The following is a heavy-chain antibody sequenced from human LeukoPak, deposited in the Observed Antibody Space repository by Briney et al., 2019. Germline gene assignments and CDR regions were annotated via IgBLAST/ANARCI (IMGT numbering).Heavy chain of an antibody. J-gene: IGHJ6*03. CDR1: GFTFSNFA. CDR3: AKMAGQQLGDYYMDV. V-gene: IGHV3-23*01. CDR2: LSGSGFNT. D-gene: IGHD6-13*01. Sequence: GGSLRLSCGASGFTFSNFAMTWVRQAPGRGLEWVSALSGSGFNTYYADSVKGRFTISGDNSKNTLYLQMNSLRAEDTAVYYCAKMAGQQLGDYYMDVWGKGTTLTVSS.